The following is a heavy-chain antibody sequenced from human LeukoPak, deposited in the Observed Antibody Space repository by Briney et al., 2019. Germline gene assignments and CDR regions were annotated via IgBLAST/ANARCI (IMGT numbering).Heavy chain of an antibody. CDR1: GFAFSSFA. D-gene: IGHD5-18*01. CDR2: ISYDGSNK. Sequence: GGSLRLSCAASGFAFSSFAMTWVRQAPGKGLEWVAVISYDGSNKHYADSVKGRFTISRDNSKNTLFLQMNSLRAEDTAVYYCAKLPAPEGYDYGSIDYWGQGTLVTVSS. V-gene: IGHV3-30*18. CDR3: AKLPAPEGYDYGSIDY. J-gene: IGHJ4*02.